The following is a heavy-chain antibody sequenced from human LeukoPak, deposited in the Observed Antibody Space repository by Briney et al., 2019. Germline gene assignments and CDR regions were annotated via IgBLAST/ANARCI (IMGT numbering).Heavy chain of an antibody. V-gene: IGHV3-23*01. Sequence: GGSLRLSCAASGFTFSSYAMSWVRQAPGKGLEWVSGIRGNGGSTYYADSVKGRFTISRDNSRNTLYLQMNSLRAEDTAIYYCAKYAYSSSWEYYFDYWGQGTLVTVSS. CDR2: IRGNGGST. CDR3: AKYAYSSSWEYYFDY. D-gene: IGHD6-13*01. J-gene: IGHJ4*02. CDR1: GFTFSSYA.